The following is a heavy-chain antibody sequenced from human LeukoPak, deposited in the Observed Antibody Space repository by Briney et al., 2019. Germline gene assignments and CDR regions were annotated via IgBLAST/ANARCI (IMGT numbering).Heavy chain of an antibody. J-gene: IGHJ4*02. CDR3: ARESRFLSFDY. Sequence: KSSETLSLTCTVSGGSISSYYWSWIRQPPGKGLEWIGYIYYSGSTNYNPSLKSRVTISVDTSKNQFSLKLSSVTAADTAVYYCARESRFLSFDYWGQGTLVTVSS. CDR1: GGSISSYY. V-gene: IGHV4-59*01. CDR2: IYYSGST. D-gene: IGHD2-21*01.